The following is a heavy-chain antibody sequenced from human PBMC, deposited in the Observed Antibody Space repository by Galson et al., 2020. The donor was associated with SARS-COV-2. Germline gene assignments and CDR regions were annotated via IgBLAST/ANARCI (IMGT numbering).Heavy chain of an antibody. Sequence: GVPLSLSCAASGFTFSTYAMSWVRQAPGKGLEWVSAITGNGLHTYYADSVRGRFTISRDNSKNELYLQMNSLRGEDTAAFYCARSEQADYGSNFPLSYWGQGTLVTVSS. V-gene: IGHV3-23*01. CDR1: GFTFSTYA. CDR3: ARSEQADYGSNFPLSY. CDR2: ITGNGLHT. D-gene: IGHD4-17*01. J-gene: IGHJ4*02.